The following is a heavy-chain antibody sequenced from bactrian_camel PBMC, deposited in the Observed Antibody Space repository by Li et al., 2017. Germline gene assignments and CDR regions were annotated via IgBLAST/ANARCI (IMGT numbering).Heavy chain of an antibody. V-gene: IGHV3S53*01. CDR1: KWVTYC. D-gene: IGHD6*01. J-gene: IGHJ7*01. Sequence: VQLVESGGGSVQAGGSLRLSCPASKWVTYCMGWFRQVAGKEREAVAAIIKRSGNVDYADSVKGRFTISRDNALNTVYLQMNSLNTEDTAIYYCTRDVAGNYYGSDYWGKGTQVTVS. CDR2: IIKRSGNV.